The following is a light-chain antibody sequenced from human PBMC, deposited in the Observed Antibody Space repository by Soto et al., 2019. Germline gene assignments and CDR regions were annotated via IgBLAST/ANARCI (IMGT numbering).Light chain of an antibody. CDR1: QSISTW. J-gene: IGKJ1*01. CDR2: KAS. V-gene: IGKV1-5*03. CDR3: QQYNSNSRT. Sequence: DIQMTQSPSTLSASVGDRVTITCRASQSISTWLAWYQQKPGKAPKLLIYKASSIESGIPSRFSGSGSGTEFTLTISSLQPDDFAIYYCQQYNSNSRTFGQGTKVEIK.